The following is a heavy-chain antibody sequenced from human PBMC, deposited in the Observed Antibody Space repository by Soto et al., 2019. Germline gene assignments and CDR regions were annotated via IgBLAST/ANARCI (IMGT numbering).Heavy chain of an antibody. CDR2: ISGSAVTT. CDR1: GFTFTNTR. D-gene: IGHD6-19*01. J-gene: IGHJ4*02. V-gene: IGHV3-23*01. Sequence: GGGPRPSSAAPGFTFTNTRVTRGRPAPRRGLEWVSTISGSAVTTYYADSVKGRFIISRDNPKNTVFLQMNSLRGEDTAVYYCAKELVAVAGSDYWGQGTLVTVSS. CDR3: AKELVAVAGSDY.